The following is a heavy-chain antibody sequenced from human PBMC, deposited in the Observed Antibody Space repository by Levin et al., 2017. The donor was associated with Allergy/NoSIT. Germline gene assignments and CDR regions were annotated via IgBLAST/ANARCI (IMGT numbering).Heavy chain of an antibody. CDR2: MHSGGSI. Sequence: SETLSLTCTVSGSSISSSAYYWDWIRQSPGKGLEWIGSMHSGGSIFYSPSLKSRATISGDTSKKQLSLKLNSVTAADTALYYCARGTQYSSGWNAYDIWGRGTMVTVSS. D-gene: IGHD6-19*01. V-gene: IGHV4-39*07. J-gene: IGHJ3*02. CDR3: ARGTQYSSGWNAYDI. CDR1: GSSISSSAYY.